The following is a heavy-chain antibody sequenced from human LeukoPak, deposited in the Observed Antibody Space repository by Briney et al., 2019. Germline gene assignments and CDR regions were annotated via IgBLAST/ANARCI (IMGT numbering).Heavy chain of an antibody. CDR2: ISSNGGSS. Sequence: PGGSLRLSCAASGFTFSNYAMLWVRQAPGKGLEYVSVISSNGGSSYYVDSVKGRFTISRDNSKNTLCLQMDSLRAEDMGVYYCARLDGGLLHWGQGALVTVSS. CDR1: GFTFSNYA. V-gene: IGHV3-64*02. D-gene: IGHD2/OR15-2a*01. J-gene: IGHJ4*02. CDR3: ARLDGGLLH.